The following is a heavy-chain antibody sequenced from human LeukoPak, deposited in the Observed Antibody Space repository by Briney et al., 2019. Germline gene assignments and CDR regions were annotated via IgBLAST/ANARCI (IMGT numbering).Heavy chain of an antibody. Sequence: SETLSFNCTVSGGSISSYYWSWIRQPPGKGREGIGYIYYSGSTNYNPSLKSRVTISVDTSKNQFSLKLSSVTAADTAVYYCARSGYYYYYYGMDVWGQGTTVTVSS. D-gene: IGHD3-3*01. CDR3: ARSGYYYYYYGMDV. J-gene: IGHJ6*02. CDR2: IYYSGST. CDR1: GGSISSYY. V-gene: IGHV4-59*01.